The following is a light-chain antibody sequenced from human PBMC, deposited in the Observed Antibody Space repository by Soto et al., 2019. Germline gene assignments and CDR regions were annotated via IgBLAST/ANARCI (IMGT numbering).Light chain of an antibody. CDR3: SSYAGTYTYGL. J-gene: IGLJ2*01. CDR2: DVT. V-gene: IGLV2-11*01. Sequence: QSVLTQPRSVAGSPGQSVTISCTGSNSDVGAYDYVSWYQLCPGKAPKLLIYDVTQRPSGVPGRFSGSKSDNTASLTISDLQVEDEGDYHCSSYAGTYTYGLFGGGTQLTVL. CDR1: NSDVGAYDY.